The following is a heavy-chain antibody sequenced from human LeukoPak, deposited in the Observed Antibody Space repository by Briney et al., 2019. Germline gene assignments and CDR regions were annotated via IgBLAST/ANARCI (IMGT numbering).Heavy chain of an antibody. CDR3: AREPTSSGWAVYYFDY. V-gene: IGHV3-66*01. CDR2: IYSGGST. J-gene: IGHJ4*02. Sequence: GGSLRLSCAASGFTVSSIYMSWVRQAPGQGLKGGSVIYSGGSTYYADSVKGRFTISRDNSKNTQYLQMNSLRAEDTAVYYCAREPTSSGWAVYYFDYWGQGTLVTVSS. D-gene: IGHD6-25*01. CDR1: GFTVSSIY.